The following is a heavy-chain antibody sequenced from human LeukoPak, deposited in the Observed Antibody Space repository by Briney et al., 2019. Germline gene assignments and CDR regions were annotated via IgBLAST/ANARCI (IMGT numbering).Heavy chain of an antibody. Sequence: TLSLTCTVSGGSISSGGYYWSWIRPHPGKGLEWIGYIYYSGSTYYNLSLKSRVTISVDTSKNQFSLKLSSVTAADTAVYYCARTIAAAAAINWFDPWGQGTLVTVSS. CDR3: ARTIAAAAAINWFDP. V-gene: IGHV4-31*03. J-gene: IGHJ5*02. CDR1: GGSISSGGYY. CDR2: IYYSGST. D-gene: IGHD6-13*01.